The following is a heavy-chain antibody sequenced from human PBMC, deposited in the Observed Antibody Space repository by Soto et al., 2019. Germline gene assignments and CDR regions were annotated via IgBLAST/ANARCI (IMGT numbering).Heavy chain of an antibody. CDR2: ISSTGSFI. J-gene: IGHJ4*02. D-gene: IGHD3-3*01. V-gene: IGHV3-21*01. CDR1: GFSFSTSI. Sequence: GGSLRLSCAASGFSFSTSIMYWVRQAPGKGLEWVSSISSTGSFIYYADSLKGRFTISRDNADNSLFLQMNNLRAEDTAVYYCARLSRDNYDFWTGDYYFDSWGQGTLVTVSS. CDR3: ARLSRDNYDFWTGDYYFDS.